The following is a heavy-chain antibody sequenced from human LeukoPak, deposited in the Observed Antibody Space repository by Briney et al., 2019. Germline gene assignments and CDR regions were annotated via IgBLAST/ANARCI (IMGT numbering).Heavy chain of an antibody. CDR3: ARDTQWLAFDY. Sequence: GGSLRLSCAASGFTVSSNYMSWVRQAPGKGLEWVSVIYSGGSTYYADSVRGRFTISRDNSKNTLYLQMNSLRAEDTAVYYCARDTQWLAFDYWGQGTLVTVSS. CDR2: IYSGGST. V-gene: IGHV3-66*01. D-gene: IGHD6-19*01. CDR1: GFTVSSNY. J-gene: IGHJ4*02.